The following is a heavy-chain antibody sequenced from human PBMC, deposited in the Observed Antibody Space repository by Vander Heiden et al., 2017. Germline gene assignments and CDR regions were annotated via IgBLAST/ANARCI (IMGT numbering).Heavy chain of an antibody. V-gene: IGHV3-9*01. D-gene: IGHD3-10*01. CDR3: AKDNYVPRYYGSGSYYTQSYYYYGMDF. Sequence: LEWVSGISWNSGSIGYADSVKGRFTISRDNAKNSLYLQMNSLRAEDTALYYCAKDNYVPRYYGSGSYYTQSYYYYGMDFWGQGTTVTVSS. J-gene: IGHJ6*02. CDR2: ISWNSGSI.